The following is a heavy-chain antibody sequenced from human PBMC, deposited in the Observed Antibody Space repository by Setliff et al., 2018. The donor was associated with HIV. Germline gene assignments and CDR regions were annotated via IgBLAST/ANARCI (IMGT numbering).Heavy chain of an antibody. CDR3: ARMGESPPHSSSWYY. CDR2: MNPSTGGT. Sequence: ASVKVSCKASGYSFTGYYMHWVRQAPGQGLEWMGWMNPSTGGTRFAQKFQGRVTMTRDTFITTAYMELSSLRSDDTAVYYCARMGESPPHSSSWYYWGQGTLVTVSS. D-gene: IGHD6-13*01. CDR1: GYSFTGYY. J-gene: IGHJ4*02. V-gene: IGHV1-2*02.